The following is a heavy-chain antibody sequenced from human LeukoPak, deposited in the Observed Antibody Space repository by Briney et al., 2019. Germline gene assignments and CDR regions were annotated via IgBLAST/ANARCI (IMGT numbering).Heavy chain of an antibody. V-gene: IGHV3-30*18. D-gene: IGHD3-22*01. CDR1: GLSVSSYG. CDR3: AKGPDYYDSSGYLATFDY. J-gene: IGHJ4*02. CDR2: IAYDGSHT. Sequence: GWFLRLSCAASGLSVSSYGMHWVRQATGKGLEWVAVIAYDGSHTYYADSVKGRFTISRDNSKNTLYLQMNSLRPEDTAVYYCAKGPDYYDSSGYLATFDYWGQGTLVTVSS.